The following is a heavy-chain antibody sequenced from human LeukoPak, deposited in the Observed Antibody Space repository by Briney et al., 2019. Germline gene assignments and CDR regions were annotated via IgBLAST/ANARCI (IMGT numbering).Heavy chain of an antibody. J-gene: IGHJ4*02. Sequence: GGSLRLSCAASGFTFSSYGMHWVRQAPGKGLGWVAVISYDGSNKYYADSVKGRFTISRDNSKNTLYLQMNSLRAEDTAVYYCATVGEQFQGAFDYWGQGALVTVSS. CDR2: ISYDGSNK. V-gene: IGHV3-30*03. D-gene: IGHD1-26*01. CDR3: ATVGEQFQGAFDY. CDR1: GFTFSSYG.